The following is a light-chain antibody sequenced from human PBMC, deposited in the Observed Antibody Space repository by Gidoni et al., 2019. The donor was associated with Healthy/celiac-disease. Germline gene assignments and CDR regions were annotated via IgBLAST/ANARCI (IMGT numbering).Light chain of an antibody. J-gene: IGKJ4*01. Sequence: DIVITQAPDSLVVSLGERATINCKSSQSVLYSSNNKNYLAWYQQKPGQPPKLLIYWASTRESGVPDRFSGSGSGTDFTLTISSLQAEDVAVYYCQQYYSTPHTFGGGTKVEIK. CDR3: QQYYSTPHT. CDR2: WAS. CDR1: QSVLYSSNNKNY. V-gene: IGKV4-1*01.